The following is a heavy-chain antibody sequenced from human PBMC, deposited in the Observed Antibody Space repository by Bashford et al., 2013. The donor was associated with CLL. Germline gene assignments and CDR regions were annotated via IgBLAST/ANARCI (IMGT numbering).Heavy chain of an antibody. V-gene: IGHV3-74*01. CDR2: INSDGSST. CDR3: ARGYYYDSSGYFPIDY. Sequence: GSRRDSPVQPLDSPSVATGCTGSGQAPGKGLVWVSRINSDGSSTSYADSVKGRFTISRDNAKNTLYLQMNSLRAEDTAVYYCARGYYYDSSGYFPIDYWGRGNPWSPSPQ. J-gene: IGHJ4*02. CDR1: DSPSVATG. D-gene: IGHD3-22*01.